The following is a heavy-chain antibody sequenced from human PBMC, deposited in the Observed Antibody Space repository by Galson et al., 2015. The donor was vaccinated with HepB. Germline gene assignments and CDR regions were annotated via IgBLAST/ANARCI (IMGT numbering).Heavy chain of an antibody. CDR3: ARETPGVAVAGRYGRGGLDY. CDR2: ISYDGSNK. CDR1: GFTFSSYA. V-gene: IGHV3-30-3*01. D-gene: IGHD6-19*01. J-gene: IGHJ4*02. Sequence: SLRLSCAASGFTFSSYAMHWVRQAPGKGLEWVAVISYDGSNKYYADSVKGRFTISRDNSKNTLYLQMNSLRAEDTAVYYCARETPGVAVAGRYGRGGLDYWGQGTLVTVSS.